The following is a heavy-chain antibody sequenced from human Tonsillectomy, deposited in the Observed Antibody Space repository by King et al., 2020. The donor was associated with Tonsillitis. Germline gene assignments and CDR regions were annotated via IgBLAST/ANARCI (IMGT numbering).Heavy chain of an antibody. V-gene: IGHV3-69-1*01. J-gene: IGHJ5*01. CDR1: AFLFSDHS. CDR2: IGYDNYT. D-gene: IGHD2-21*02. CDR3: ARSVVGAAADS. Sequence: VQLVESGGGLVRPGGSLRLSCEVSAFLFSDHSMNWVRHSPGKGLEVVAFIGYDNYTHYVDAVKGRFTISRDNARSSLHLQMNNLRVEDTAVYFCARSVVGAAADSWGQGTLVVVSS.